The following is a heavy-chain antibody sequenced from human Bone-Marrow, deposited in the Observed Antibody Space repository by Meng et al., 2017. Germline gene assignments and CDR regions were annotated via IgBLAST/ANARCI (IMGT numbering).Heavy chain of an antibody. Sequence: VQLLQSVSQLKKPRASVTVYCKASGYTVTSYHLHWVRKDPGQWLEWMGLISAYNGNTNYAQKLQGRVTMTTDTSTSTAYMELRSLRSDDTAVYYCARDKAYYYDSSGYYYRHYWGQGTLVTVSS. V-gene: IGHV1-18*04. CDR1: GYTVTSYH. D-gene: IGHD3-22*01. J-gene: IGHJ4*02. CDR3: ARDKAYYYDSSGYYYRHY. CDR2: ISAYNGNT.